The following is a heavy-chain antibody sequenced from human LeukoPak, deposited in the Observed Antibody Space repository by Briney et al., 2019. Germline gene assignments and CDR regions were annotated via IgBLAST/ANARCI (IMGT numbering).Heavy chain of an antibody. CDR3: ARHDLYYDILTGYYPPLYFDY. V-gene: IGHV1-2*02. CDR1: GYTFTAYY. Sequence: ASVKVSCKASGYTFTAYYMHWVRQAPGQGLEWMGWINPNSGGTNYAQKFQGRVTMTRDTSISTAYMELSRLRSDDTAVYYCARHDLYYDILTGYYPPLYFDYWGQGTLVTVSS. J-gene: IGHJ4*02. D-gene: IGHD3-9*01. CDR2: INPNSGGT.